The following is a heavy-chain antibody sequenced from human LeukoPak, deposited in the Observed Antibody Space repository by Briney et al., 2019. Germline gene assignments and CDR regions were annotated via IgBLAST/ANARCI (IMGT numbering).Heavy chain of an antibody. CDR1: GYTFTGYY. J-gene: IGHJ6*03. CDR2: INPNSGGT. D-gene: IGHD1-26*01. CDR3: ARGGSTNTRRDYYYYYYMGV. V-gene: IGHV1-2*02. Sequence: ASVKVSCKASGYTFTGYYMHWVRQAPGQGLEWMGWINPNSGGTNYAQKFQGRVTMTRDTSISTAYMELSRLRSDDTAVYYCARGGSTNTRRDYYYYYYMGVWGKGTTVTVSS.